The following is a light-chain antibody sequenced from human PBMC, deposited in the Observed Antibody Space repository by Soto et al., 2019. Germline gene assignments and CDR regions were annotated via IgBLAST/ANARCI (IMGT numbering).Light chain of an antibody. CDR2: GTG. V-gene: IGKV3-20*01. Sequence: EIVLTHSPGTLSLSPAQRTTLSCRASQSVSSSYLAWYQHKRGQSPRLLMFGTGSRATGITDRFSGTGSGTDFTLIINRLEPEDFAVYYCQQYSSTPHTFGQGTKVDIK. CDR3: QQYSSTPHT. CDR1: QSVSSSY. J-gene: IGKJ2*01.